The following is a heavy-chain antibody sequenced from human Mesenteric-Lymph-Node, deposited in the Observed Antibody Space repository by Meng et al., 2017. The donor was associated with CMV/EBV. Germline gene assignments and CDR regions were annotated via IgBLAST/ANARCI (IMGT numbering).Heavy chain of an antibody. CDR1: GFTFDDST. Sequence: ESPKISGVASGFTFDDSTMHWVRQAPGKGLEWVSLIDWDGSMIYYAASVQGRFTISRDNTKNSLYLQMSSLQPEDTAFYYCAKDGYASSGSFANWGRGTLVTVSS. J-gene: IGHJ4*02. V-gene: IGHV3-43*01. CDR2: IDWDGSMI. CDR3: AKDGYASSGSFAN. D-gene: IGHD3-10*01.